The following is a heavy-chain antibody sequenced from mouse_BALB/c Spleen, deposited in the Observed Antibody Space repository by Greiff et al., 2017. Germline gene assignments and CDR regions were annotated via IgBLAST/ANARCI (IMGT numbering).Heavy chain of an antibody. Sequence: QVQLQQSGAELMKPGASVKISCKATGYTFSSYCIEWVKQRPGHGLEWIGEILPGSGSTNYNEKFKGKATFTADTSSNPAYMQLSSLTSEDSAVYYCRGGPWFDYWGQGTLVTVSA. V-gene: IGHV1-9*01. CDR1: GYTFSSYC. J-gene: IGHJ3*01. CDR3: RGGPWFDY. CDR2: ILPGSGST.